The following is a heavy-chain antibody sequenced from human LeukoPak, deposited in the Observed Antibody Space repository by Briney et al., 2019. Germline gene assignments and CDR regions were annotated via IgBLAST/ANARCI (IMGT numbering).Heavy chain of an antibody. V-gene: IGHV4-59*12. J-gene: IGHJ4*02. Sequence: PWETLSLTCTVSGGSISSYYWSWIRQPPGKGLEWIGYIYYSGSTNYNPSGSTNYNPSLKSRVTISVDTSKNQFSLKLSSVTAADTAVYYCARDTYYYGSTGYSSFDYWGQGTLVTVSS. CDR1: GGSISSYY. CDR2: IYYSGSTNYNPSGST. CDR3: ARDTYYYGSTGYSSFDY. D-gene: IGHD3-22*01.